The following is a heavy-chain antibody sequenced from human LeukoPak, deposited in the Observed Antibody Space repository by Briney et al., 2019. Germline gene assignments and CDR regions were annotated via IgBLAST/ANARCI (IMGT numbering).Heavy chain of an antibody. CDR3: ARQEARNYYYEGLDY. Sequence: GGSLRLSCVASGFTFSGFAIHWVRQAPGKGLEWVALISYNGRRKDYADSVKGRFTIDRDNSKNTVYLQMNSLRPDDTAIYFCARQEARNYYYEGLDYWGQGNLVTVSS. CDR2: ISYNGRRK. D-gene: IGHD3-22*01. CDR1: GFTFSGFA. J-gene: IGHJ4*02. V-gene: IGHV3-30*04.